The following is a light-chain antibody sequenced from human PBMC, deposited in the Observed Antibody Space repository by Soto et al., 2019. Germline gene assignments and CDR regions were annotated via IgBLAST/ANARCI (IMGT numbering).Light chain of an antibody. V-gene: IGKV3-20*01. J-gene: IGKJ1*01. CDR1: QSVSSSY. Sequence: EIVLTQSPGTLSLSQGERATLSCRASQSVSSSYLAWYQQQPGQAPRLLIYGASSRSTGIPDRFSGSGSGTDFSRTICSLEPEDFAVSYCPQYGSSPPTFGQENNVDIK. CDR2: GAS. CDR3: PQYGSSPPT.